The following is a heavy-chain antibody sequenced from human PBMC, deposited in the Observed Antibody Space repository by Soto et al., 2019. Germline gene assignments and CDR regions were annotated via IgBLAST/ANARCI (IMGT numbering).Heavy chain of an antibody. CDR2: INHSGST. CDR3: AIEGYGDYEDYYGMDV. V-gene: IGHV4-34*01. CDR1: GGSFSGYY. Sequence: SETLSLTCAVYGGSFSGYYWSWIRQPPGKGLEWIGEINHSGSTNYNPSLKSRVTIPVDTSKNQFSLKLSSVTAADTAVYYCAIEGYGDYEDYYGMDVWGQGTTVTVSS. J-gene: IGHJ6*02. D-gene: IGHD4-17*01.